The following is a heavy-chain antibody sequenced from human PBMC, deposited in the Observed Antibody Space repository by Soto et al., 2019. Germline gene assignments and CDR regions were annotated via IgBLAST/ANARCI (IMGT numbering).Heavy chain of an antibody. Sequence: GGSLRLSCAASGFTFSSYAMSWVRQDPGKGLEWVSAISGSGGSTYYADSVKGRFTISRDNSKNTLYLQMNSLRAEDTAVYYCAKVSAIFRGYFDYWGQGTLVTVSS. V-gene: IGHV3-23*01. CDR3: AKVSAIFRGYFDY. D-gene: IGHD2-21*02. J-gene: IGHJ4*02. CDR1: GFTFSSYA. CDR2: ISGSGGST.